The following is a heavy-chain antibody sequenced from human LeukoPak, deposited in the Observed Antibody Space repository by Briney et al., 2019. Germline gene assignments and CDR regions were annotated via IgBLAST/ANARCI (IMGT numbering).Heavy chain of an antibody. V-gene: IGHV3-23*01. J-gene: IGHJ4*02. CDR3: ARDLGQWLVEGLDY. D-gene: IGHD6-19*01. CDR1: GFTFSSYA. CDR2: ISGSGGST. Sequence: ETGGSLRLSCAASGFTFSSYAMSWVRQAPGKGLEWVSAISGSGGSTYYADSVKGRFTISRDNSKNTLYLQMNSLRAEDTAVYYCARDLGQWLVEGLDYWGQGTLVTVSS.